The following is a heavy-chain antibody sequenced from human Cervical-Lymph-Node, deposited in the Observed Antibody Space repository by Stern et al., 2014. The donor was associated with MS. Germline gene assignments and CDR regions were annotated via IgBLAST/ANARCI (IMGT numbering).Heavy chain of an antibody. CDR2: MNPDSGDT. CDR1: GYSFTSDD. Sequence: QVQLGQSGAEVKKPGASVKVSCKASGYSFTSDDINWVRQVPGQGLEWMGWMNPDSGDTGYAQKFRGKFTITRDLSITTAYMEMSSLKSEDTAVYYCTRGWSAWGQGTLVTVSS. D-gene: IGHD3-3*01. V-gene: IGHV1-8*01. J-gene: IGHJ4*02. CDR3: TRGWSA.